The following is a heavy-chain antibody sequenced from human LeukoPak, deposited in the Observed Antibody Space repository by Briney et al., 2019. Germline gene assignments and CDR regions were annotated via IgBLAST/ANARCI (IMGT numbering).Heavy chain of an antibody. CDR3: ARGLTGIVATILGY. CDR2: INPNSGGT. V-gene: IGHV1-2*04. CDR1: GYTFTGYY. Sequence: ASVKVSCKASGYTFTGYYMHWVQQAPGQGLEWMGWINPNSGGTNYAQKFQGWVTMTRDTSISTAYMELSRLRSDDTAVYYCARGLTGIVATILGYWGQGTLVTVSS. D-gene: IGHD5-12*01. J-gene: IGHJ4*02.